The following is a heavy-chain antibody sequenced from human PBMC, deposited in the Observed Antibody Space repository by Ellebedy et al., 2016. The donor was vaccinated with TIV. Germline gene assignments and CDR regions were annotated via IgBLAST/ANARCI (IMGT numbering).Heavy chain of an antibody. V-gene: IGHV3-7*05. J-gene: IGHJ4*02. CDR2: IKQDGSEK. CDR1: GFTFSSYW. Sequence: GESLKISXAASGFTFSSYWMSWVRQAPGKGLEWVANIKQDGSEKYYVDSVKGRFTISRDNAKNTLYLQMNSLRAEDTAVYYCARSIAAAGTFDYWGQGTLVTVSS. D-gene: IGHD6-13*01. CDR3: ARSIAAAGTFDY.